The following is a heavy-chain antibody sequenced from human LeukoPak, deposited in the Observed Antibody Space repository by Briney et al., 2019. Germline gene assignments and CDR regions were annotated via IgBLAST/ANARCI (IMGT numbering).Heavy chain of an antibody. J-gene: IGHJ4*02. D-gene: IGHD3-9*01. CDR2: INHSGST. CDR3: ATKGYDILTGYYTEEFDY. Sequence: SETLSLTCAVYGGSFSGYYWSWIRQPPGKGLEWIGEINHSGSTNYNPSLKSRVTISVDTSKNQFSLKLSSVTAADTAVYYCATKGYDILTGYYTEEFDYWGQGTLVTVSS. V-gene: IGHV4-34*01. CDR1: GGSFSGYY.